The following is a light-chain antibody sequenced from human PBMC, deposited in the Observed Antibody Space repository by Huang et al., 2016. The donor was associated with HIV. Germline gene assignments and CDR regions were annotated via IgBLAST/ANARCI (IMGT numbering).Light chain of an antibody. J-gene: IGKJ3*01. CDR1: RNIGSL. CDR3: QQSYSSPRVT. V-gene: IGKV1-39*01. Sequence: DIQMTQSPSSLSASIGDRVNITCRASRNIGSLLNWVQQKPGRAPKLLIFSTSTLESGVPSRFSGSGSGTDFTLTISSLQPEDFATYSCQQSYSSPRVTFGPGTTVDIK. CDR2: STS.